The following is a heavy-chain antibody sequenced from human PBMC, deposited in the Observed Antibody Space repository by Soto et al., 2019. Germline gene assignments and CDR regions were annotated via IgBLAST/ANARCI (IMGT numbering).Heavy chain of an antibody. CDR2: INTGDGNT. V-gene: IGHV1-3*04. D-gene: IGHD3-10*01. Sequence: ASVKVSCKASGYTFISYAMHWVRLAPGQRFEWMGWINTGDGNTKYSQKLQGRVTITRDTSASTAYMELRSLRSEDTAMYYCARDGGPPWYYGSGFHWFDPWGQGTLVTVSS. CDR3: ARDGGPPWYYGSGFHWFDP. J-gene: IGHJ5*02. CDR1: GYTFISYA.